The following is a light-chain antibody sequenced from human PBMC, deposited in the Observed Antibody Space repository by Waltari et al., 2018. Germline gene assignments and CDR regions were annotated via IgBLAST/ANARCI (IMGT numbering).Light chain of an antibody. CDR3: HVWESSGGYEGV. V-gene: IGLV3-21*02. Sequence: SYVLTQPPSVSVAPGQTARITCGGNNIGSRSVHWYQQKAGQAPVLVVYSDAGRPAGIPDRFSGSNSANTATLAITGVEAGDEADYFCHVWESSGGYEGVFGTGTKVTVL. CDR1: NIGSRS. CDR2: SDA. J-gene: IGLJ1*01.